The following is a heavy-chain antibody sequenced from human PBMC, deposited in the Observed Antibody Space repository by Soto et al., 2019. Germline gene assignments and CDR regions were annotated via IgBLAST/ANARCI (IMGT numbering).Heavy chain of an antibody. D-gene: IGHD3-10*01. CDR3: APWFGVFDY. CDR1: GFTFSSYG. J-gene: IGHJ4*02. CDR2: ISYDGSNK. V-gene: IGHV3-30*03. Sequence: QVQLVESGGGVVQPGRSLRLSCAASGFTFSSYGMHWVRQAPGKGLEWVAVISYDGSNKYYADSVKGRFTISRDNSKNTLYLQMNSLRDEDTAVYYCAPWFGVFDYWGQGTLVTVSS.